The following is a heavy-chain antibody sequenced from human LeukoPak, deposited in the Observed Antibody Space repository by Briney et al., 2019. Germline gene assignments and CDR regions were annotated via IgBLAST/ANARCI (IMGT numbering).Heavy chain of an antibody. CDR3: AREGLAARRGAFDI. J-gene: IGHJ3*02. CDR1: GGSISNYY. CDR2: DYYSGNT. V-gene: IGHV4-59*01. D-gene: IGHD6-6*01. Sequence: SETLSLTCTVSGGSISNYYWTWIRQPPGKGLEWIGYDYYSGNTNYNPSLRSRVTISKDTSKNQFSLNLKSVTAADTAMYYCAREGLAARRGAFDIWGQGTVVTVSS.